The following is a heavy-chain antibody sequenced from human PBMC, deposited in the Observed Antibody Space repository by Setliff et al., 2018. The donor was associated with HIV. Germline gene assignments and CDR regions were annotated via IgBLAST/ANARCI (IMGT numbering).Heavy chain of an antibody. Sequence: HPGGSLRLSCAASGFTFSSYAMSWVRQAPGKGLEWVANISPDGSATYYVDSVKGRFTIARDNANNSVFLQMNSLRAEDTGVYYCATQTGFYNSHWYDYWGQGTMVTVSS. CDR2: ISPDGSAT. D-gene: IGHD6-13*01. J-gene: IGHJ4*02. CDR3: ATQTGFYNSHWYDY. CDR1: GFTFSSYA. V-gene: IGHV3-7*01.